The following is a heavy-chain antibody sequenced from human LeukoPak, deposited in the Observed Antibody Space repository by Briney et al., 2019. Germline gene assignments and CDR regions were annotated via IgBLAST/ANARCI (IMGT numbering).Heavy chain of an antibody. CDR3: ARGLSGRGHYSDY. D-gene: IGHD3-10*01. Sequence: PSETLSLTCTVSGGSISSSSYYWGWIRQPPGKGLEWIGSIYYSGSTYYNPSLKSRVTISVDTSQNQFSLKLTSVTAADTAVYYCARGLSGRGHYSDYWGQGALVTVSS. CDR2: IYYSGST. V-gene: IGHV4-39*07. J-gene: IGHJ4*02. CDR1: GGSISSSSYY.